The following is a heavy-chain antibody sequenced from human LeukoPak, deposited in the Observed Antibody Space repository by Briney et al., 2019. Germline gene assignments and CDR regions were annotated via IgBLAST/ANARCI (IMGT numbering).Heavy chain of an antibody. J-gene: IGHJ5*02. CDR1: GDSVSSNSAA. V-gene: IGHV6-1*01. CDR3: ARNMIYDYGGNSVWFDP. D-gene: IGHD4-23*01. Sequence: SQTLSLTCAVSGDSVSSNSAAWTWIRQSPSRGLEWLGRTYYRSKWYNDYAVSVKSRITINPDTSKNQFSLQLNSVTPEDTAVYYCARNMIYDYGGNSVWFDPWGQGTLVTVSS. CDR2: TYYRSKWYN.